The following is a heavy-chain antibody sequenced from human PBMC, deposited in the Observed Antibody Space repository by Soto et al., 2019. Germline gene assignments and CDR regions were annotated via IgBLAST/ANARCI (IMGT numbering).Heavy chain of an antibody. J-gene: IGHJ4*02. CDR2: ISGSGGST. CDR1: GFTFSSYA. V-gene: IGHV3-23*01. Sequence: GGSLRLSCAASGFTFSSYAMSWVRQAPGKGLEWVSAISGSGGSTYYADPVKGRFTISRDNSKNTLYLQMNSLRAEDTAVYYCARVPGIAAQGILYYFDYWGQGTLVTVSS. CDR3: ARVPGIAAQGILYYFDY. D-gene: IGHD6-13*01.